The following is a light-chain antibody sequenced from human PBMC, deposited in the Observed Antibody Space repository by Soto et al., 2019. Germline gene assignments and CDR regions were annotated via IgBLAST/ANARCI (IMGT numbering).Light chain of an antibody. CDR1: QSISSY. CDR3: QQSYSTPPM. J-gene: IGKJ1*01. V-gene: IGKV1-39*01. CDR2: AAS. Sequence: DIQMTQSPSSLSASVGDRVTITCRASQSISSYLNWYQQKPGKAPKLLIYAASSLQSGVPSRFSGSGSGIDFTLTISSLQPEDFATYYCQQSYSTPPMFGQGTKVEIK.